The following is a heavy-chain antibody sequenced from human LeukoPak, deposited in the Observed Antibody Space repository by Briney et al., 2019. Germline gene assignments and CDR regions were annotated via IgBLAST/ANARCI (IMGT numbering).Heavy chain of an antibody. CDR3: AELGITMIGGV. D-gene: IGHD3-10*02. CDR1: GFTFSSYW. J-gene: IGHJ6*04. V-gene: IGHV3-7*01. CDR2: IKQDGSEK. Sequence: GGSLRLSCAASGFTFSSYWMSWVRQAPGKGLEWVANIKQDGSEKYYVDSVQGRFTISRDNAKNSLYLQMNSLRAEDTAVYYCAELGITMIGGVWGKGTTVTISS.